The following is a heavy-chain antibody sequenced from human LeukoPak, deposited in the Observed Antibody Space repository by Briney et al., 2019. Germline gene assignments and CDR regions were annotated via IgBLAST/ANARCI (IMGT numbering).Heavy chain of an antibody. V-gene: IGHV4-38-2*02. CDR2: IYHSGST. CDR3: ATAGTEDYYYYYYMDV. CDR1: GYSIGSGYY. Sequence: SETLSLTCTVSGYSIGSGYYWGWIRQPPGKGLEWIGSIYHSGSTYYNPSLKSRVTISVDTSKNQFSLKLSSVTAADTAVYYCATAGTEDYYYYYYMDVWGKGTTVTVSS. J-gene: IGHJ6*03. D-gene: IGHD6-13*01.